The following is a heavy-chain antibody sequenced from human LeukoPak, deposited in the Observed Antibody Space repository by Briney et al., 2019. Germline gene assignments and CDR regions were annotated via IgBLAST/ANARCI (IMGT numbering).Heavy chain of an antibody. V-gene: IGHV4-4*07. CDR1: GGSISSYY. CDR3: ARWDSSGYSDWFDP. D-gene: IGHD3-22*01. J-gene: IGHJ5*02. CDR2: IYTSGST. Sequence: SETLSLACTVSGGSISSYYWSWIRQPAGEGLEWIGRIYTSGSTNYNPSLKSRVTMSVDTSKNQFSLKLSSVTAADTAVYYCARWDSSGYSDWFDPWGQGTLVTVSS.